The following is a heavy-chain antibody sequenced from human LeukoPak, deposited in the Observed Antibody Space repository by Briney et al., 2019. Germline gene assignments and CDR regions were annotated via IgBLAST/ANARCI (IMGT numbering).Heavy chain of an antibody. V-gene: IGHV3-66*01. Sequence: GGSLRLSCAASGFIVSSNYMSWVRQAPGKGLEWVSVIYSGGSTYYADSVKGRFTTSRDNSKNTLYLQMNSLRAEDTAVYYCAKGWLQLDYWGQGTLVTVSS. D-gene: IGHD5-24*01. CDR3: AKGWLQLDY. CDR2: IYSGGST. CDR1: GFIVSSNY. J-gene: IGHJ4*02.